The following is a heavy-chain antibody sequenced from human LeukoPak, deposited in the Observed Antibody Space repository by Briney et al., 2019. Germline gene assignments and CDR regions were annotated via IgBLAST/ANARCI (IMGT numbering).Heavy chain of an antibody. D-gene: IGHD3-10*01. CDR1: GGHISSYY. CDR2: FYYSEST. CDR3: ARGICPGDFWFDP. J-gene: IGHJ5*02. V-gene: IGHV4-59*01. Sequence: SETLSLTFSVPGGHISSYYWSWIRQPPGKGLERVGHFYYSESTYYNPSLQSRVTISVDTSKNQFSLKLSSVTAADTAVYYCARGICPGDFWFDPWGQGTLVTVSS.